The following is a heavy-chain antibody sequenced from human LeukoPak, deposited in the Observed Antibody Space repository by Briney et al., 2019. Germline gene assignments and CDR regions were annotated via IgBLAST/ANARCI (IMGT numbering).Heavy chain of an antibody. D-gene: IGHD2-2*01. CDR1: GFTFSSYE. CDR2: ISSSGRII. Sequence: GGSLRLSCAASGFTFSSYEMNWVRQAPGKGLEWVSDISSSGRIIYYADSVKGRFTISRDNTKNSLYLHMNSLRAEDTAVYYCARVSRYANDYWGQGTLVTVSS. J-gene: IGHJ4*02. CDR3: ARVSRYANDY. V-gene: IGHV3-48*03.